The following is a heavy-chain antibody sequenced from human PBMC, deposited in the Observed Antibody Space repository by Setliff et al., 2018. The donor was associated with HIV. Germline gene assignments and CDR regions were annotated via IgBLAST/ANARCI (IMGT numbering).Heavy chain of an antibody. CDR2: ITSSGSTQ. CDR1: GFIFENYN. D-gene: IGHD4-17*01. J-gene: IGHJ3*02. V-gene: IGHV3-48*02. Sequence: GGSLRLSYAASGFIFENYNMNWVRQAPGKGLEWISFITSSGSTQYYADSVKGRFTVSRDNAKNSLYLQMSSLRDEDTAVYYCAKVFAYGIDGFDIWGQGTLVTVSS. CDR3: AKVFAYGIDGFDI.